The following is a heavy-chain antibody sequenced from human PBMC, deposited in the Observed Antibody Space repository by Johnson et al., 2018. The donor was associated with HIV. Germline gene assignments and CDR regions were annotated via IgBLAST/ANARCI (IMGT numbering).Heavy chain of an antibody. CDR1: GFTFDNYA. CDR2: ITWNSGSI. J-gene: IGHJ3*02. Sequence: VQLVESGGGLVQPGGSLRLSCAASGFTFDNYAMHWVRQAPGKGLEWVSGITWNSGSIGYADSVKGRFTISRDNAKNSLYLQMNSLRPEDTALYYCAKDRGVYPAGCGDYSLNAFDIWGQGTMVTVSS. D-gene: IGHD2-15*01. CDR3: AKDRGVYPAGCGDYSLNAFDI. V-gene: IGHV3-9*01.